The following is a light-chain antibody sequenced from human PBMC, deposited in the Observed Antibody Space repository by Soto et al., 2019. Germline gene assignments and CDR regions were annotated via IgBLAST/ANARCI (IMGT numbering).Light chain of an antibody. CDR2: EVN. Sequence: QSALTQPPSASGSPGQSVTTSCTGTSSDVGDYNYVSWYQQHPGKAPKLMIYEVNKRPSGVPDRFSGAKSGNTASLTVSGLQAEDEADYYCSSYAGSSHVVFGGGTKLTVL. CDR3: SSYAGSSHVV. J-gene: IGLJ2*01. V-gene: IGLV2-8*01. CDR1: SSDVGDYNY.